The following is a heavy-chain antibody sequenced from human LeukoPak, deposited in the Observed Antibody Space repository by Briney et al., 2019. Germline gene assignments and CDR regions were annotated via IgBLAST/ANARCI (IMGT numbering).Heavy chain of an antibody. CDR2: IIAGNGNP. CDR3: ARDSRTEEVWFDP. V-gene: IGHV1-3*01. Sequence: ASLRVSCTASGYTFTKYTIHWVRQAPGQRLQWRGWIIAGNGNPRYAQNFQGRVTFTRATSATTAYLELSSLKFEDTAVYYCARDSRTEEVWFDPWGQGTLVTVSS. CDR1: GYTFTKYT. J-gene: IGHJ5*02.